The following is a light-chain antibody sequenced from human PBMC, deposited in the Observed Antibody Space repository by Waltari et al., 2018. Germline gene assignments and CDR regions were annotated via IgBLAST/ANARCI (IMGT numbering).Light chain of an antibody. V-gene: IGKV3-15*01. CDR2: EAS. Sequence: ELVLTQSPATLSVSPGESATLSCRASQSVSRNFAWYQQKPGQAPRLLIYEASTRATGIPARFSGSGSGTEFTLTISSLQSEDFAVYHCQQYNNWPPLTFGGGTKVEIK. CDR3: QQYNNWPPLT. CDR1: QSVSRN. J-gene: IGKJ4*01.